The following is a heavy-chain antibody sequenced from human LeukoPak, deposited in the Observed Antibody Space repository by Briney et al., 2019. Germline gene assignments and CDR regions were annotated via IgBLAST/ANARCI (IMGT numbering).Heavy chain of an antibody. Sequence: GGSLRLSCTASGFTFGDYAVSWVRQAPGKGLEWVGFIRSKAYGGTTEYVASVKGRFTISRDDSKSIAYLQMNSLKTEDTAFYYCTRDTVGHDFWSGYSEYWGQGTLVTVSS. V-gene: IGHV3-49*04. CDR2: IRSKAYGGTT. J-gene: IGHJ4*02. CDR1: GFTFGDYA. CDR3: TRDTVGHDFWSGYSEY. D-gene: IGHD3-3*01.